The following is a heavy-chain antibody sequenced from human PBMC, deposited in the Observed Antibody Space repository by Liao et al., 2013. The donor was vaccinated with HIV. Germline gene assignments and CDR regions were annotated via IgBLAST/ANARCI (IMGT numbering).Heavy chain of an antibody. CDR2: INHSGST. Sequence: QVQLQQWGAGLLKPSDTLSLTCAVYGGSFSGYYWSWIRQPPGKGLEWIGEINHSGSTNYNPSLKSRVTISVDTSKNQFSLKLSSVTAADTAVYSCASGPPSDHWGQGTLVTVSS. CDR3: ASGPPSDH. V-gene: IGHV4-34*01. J-gene: IGHJ4*02. CDR1: GGSFSGYY.